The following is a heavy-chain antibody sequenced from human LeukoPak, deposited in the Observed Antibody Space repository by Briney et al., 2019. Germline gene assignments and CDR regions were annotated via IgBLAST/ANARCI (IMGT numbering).Heavy chain of an antibody. V-gene: IGHV4-39*02. CDR2: IYYSGST. Sequence: SETLSLTCTVSGGSISSSSYYWGWIRQPPGKGLEWIGSIYYSGSTYYNPSLKSRVTISVDTSKNQFSLKLSSVTAADTAVYYCAREEYPFYFDYWGQGTLVTVSS. CDR3: AREEYPFYFDY. D-gene: IGHD2/OR15-2a*01. J-gene: IGHJ4*02. CDR1: GGSISSSSYY.